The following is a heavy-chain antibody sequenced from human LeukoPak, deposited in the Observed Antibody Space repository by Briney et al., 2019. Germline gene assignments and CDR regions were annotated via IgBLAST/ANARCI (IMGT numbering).Heavy chain of an antibody. D-gene: IGHD3-22*01. J-gene: IGHJ3*02. CDR3: ARESDSSGYHDAFDI. CDR1: GFTFTSSA. V-gene: IGHV3-23*01. Sequence: GGSLRLSCAASGFTFTSSAMSWVRQAPGKGLEWVSVISGSGHTTDYADSVKGRFTVSRDNSKNTLYLQMNSLRAEDTAVYYCARESDSSGYHDAFDIWGQGTMVTVSS. CDR2: ISGSGHTT.